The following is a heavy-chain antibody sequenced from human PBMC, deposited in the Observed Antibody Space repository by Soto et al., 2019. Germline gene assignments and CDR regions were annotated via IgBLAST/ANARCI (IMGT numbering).Heavy chain of an antibody. CDR2: IKSKTDGGTT. D-gene: IGHD2-2*03. CDR1: GFTFSNAW. CDR3: TTVDIVVVPAAHRAYYYMDV. V-gene: IGHV3-15*01. Sequence: GGSLRLSCAASGFTFSNAWMSWVRQAPGKGLEWVGRIKSKTDGGTTDYAAPVKGRFTISRDDSKNTLYLQMNSLKTEDTAVYYCTTVDIVVVPAAHRAYYYMDVWGKGTTVTVSS. J-gene: IGHJ6*03.